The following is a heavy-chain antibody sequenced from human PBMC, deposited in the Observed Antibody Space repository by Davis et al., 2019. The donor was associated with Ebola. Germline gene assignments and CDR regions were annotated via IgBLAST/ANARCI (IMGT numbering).Heavy chain of an antibody. D-gene: IGHD6-19*01. V-gene: IGHV4-34*01. Sequence: MPSETLSLTCAVYGGSFSGYYWSWIRQPPGKGLEWIGEINHSGSTNYNPSLKSRVTISVDTSKNQFSLKLSSVTAADTAVYYCARGRKIAVAGTDYWGQGTLVTVSS. CDR3: ARGRKIAVAGTDY. CDR1: GGSFSGYY. CDR2: INHSGST. J-gene: IGHJ4*02.